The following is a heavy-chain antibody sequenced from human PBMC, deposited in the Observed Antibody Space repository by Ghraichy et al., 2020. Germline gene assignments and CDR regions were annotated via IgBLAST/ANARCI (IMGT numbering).Heavy chain of an antibody. CDR1: GYTFTSYY. Sequence: ASVKVSCKASGYTFTSYYMHWVRQAPGQGLEWMGIINPSGGSTSYAQKFQGRVTMTRDTSTSTVYMEVSSLTTEDTAVYYCARSGVTTKGVSDYWGQGTLVTVSS. D-gene: IGHD3-10*01. V-gene: IGHV1-46*03. CDR3: ARSGVTTKGVSDY. J-gene: IGHJ4*02. CDR2: INPSGGST.